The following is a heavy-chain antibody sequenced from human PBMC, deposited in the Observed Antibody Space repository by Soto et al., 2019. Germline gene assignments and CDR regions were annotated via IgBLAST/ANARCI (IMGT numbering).Heavy chain of an antibody. CDR3: ARESAALNWFDP. J-gene: IGHJ5*02. V-gene: IGHV3-48*02. Sequence: PGGSLRLSCTASGFTFSDYSMNWVRQAPGKGLEWVSYISSSSSTIYYADSVKGRFTISRDNAKNSLYLQMNSLRDEDTAVYYCARESAALNWFDPWGQGTLVTVSS. CDR2: ISSSSSTI. CDR1: GFTFSDYS. D-gene: IGHD2-2*01.